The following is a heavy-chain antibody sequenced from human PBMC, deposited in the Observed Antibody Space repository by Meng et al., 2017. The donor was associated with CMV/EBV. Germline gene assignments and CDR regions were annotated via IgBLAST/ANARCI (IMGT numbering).Heavy chain of an antibody. CDR1: GFTFSSYA. CDR3: ARAMVNDLWSGSIVYYYYGMDV. CDR2: ISYDGSNR. V-gene: IGHV3-30-3*01. Sequence: GGSLRLSCAASGFTFSSYAMHWVRQAPGKGLEWVAVISYDGSNRYYADSVKGRFTISRDNSKNTLYLQMNSLRAEDTAVYYCARAMVNDLWSGSIVYYYYGMDVWGQGTTVTVSS. D-gene: IGHD3-3*01. J-gene: IGHJ6*02.